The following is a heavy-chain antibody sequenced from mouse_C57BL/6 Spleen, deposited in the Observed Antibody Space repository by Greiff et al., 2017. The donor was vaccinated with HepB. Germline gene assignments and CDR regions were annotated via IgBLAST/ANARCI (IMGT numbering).Heavy chain of an antibody. CDR2: ISSGSSTI. V-gene: IGHV5-17*01. CDR3: AREVIYYGNFDY. J-gene: IGHJ2*01. CDR1: GFTFSDYG. Sequence: VQLKESGGGLVKPGGSLKLSCAASGFTFSDYGMHWVRQAPEKGLEWVAYISSGSSTIYYADTVKGRFTISRDNAKNTLFLQMTSLRSEDTAMYYCAREVIYYGNFDYWGQGTTLTVSS. D-gene: IGHD2-1*01.